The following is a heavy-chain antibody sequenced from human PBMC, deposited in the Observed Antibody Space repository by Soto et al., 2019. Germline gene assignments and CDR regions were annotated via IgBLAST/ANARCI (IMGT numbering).Heavy chain of an antibody. CDR1: GSFYA. V-gene: IGHV1-69*01. J-gene: IGHJ6*02. D-gene: IGHD4-4*01. CDR2: LIPVFDTP. Sequence: QVQPVQSGSEVKLPGSSVRVPCKTGSFYAVSWVRHAPGQGLEWMGGLIPVFDTPSYAQKFQGRVTITADESNSTAYMDLTSLRSEDTALYYCASTPVTGRYSYYGMDAWDQGIAVTVSS. CDR3: ASTPVTGRYSYYGMDA.